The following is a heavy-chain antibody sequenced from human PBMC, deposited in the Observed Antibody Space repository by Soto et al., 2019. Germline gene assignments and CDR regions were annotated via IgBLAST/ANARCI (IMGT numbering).Heavy chain of an antibody. Sequence: SETRSLTCAVSGGSISSGGYSWSWIRQPPGKGLEWIGYIYHSGSTYYNPSLKSRVTISVDRSKNQFSLKLSSVTAADTAVYYCARARHDYRNYYYYGMDVWGQGTTVTVSS. CDR1: GGSISSGGYS. J-gene: IGHJ6*02. D-gene: IGHD4-4*01. V-gene: IGHV4-30-2*01. CDR3: ARARHDYRNYYYYGMDV. CDR2: IYHSGST.